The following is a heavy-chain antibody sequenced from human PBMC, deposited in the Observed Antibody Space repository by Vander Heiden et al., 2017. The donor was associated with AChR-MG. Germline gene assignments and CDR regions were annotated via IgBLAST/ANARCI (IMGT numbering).Heavy chain of an antibody. D-gene: IGHD6-13*01. CDR2: IIPILGIA. V-gene: IGHV1-69*02. CDR3: ARGTEQQLVPNFDY. CDR1: GGTFSSYT. J-gene: IGHJ4*02. Sequence: QVQLVQSGAEVKKPGSSVTVSCKASGGTFSSYTISWVRQAPGQGLEWMGRIIPILGIANYAQKFQGRVTITADKSTSTAYMELSSLRSEDTAVYYCARGTEQQLVPNFDYWGQGTLVTVSS.